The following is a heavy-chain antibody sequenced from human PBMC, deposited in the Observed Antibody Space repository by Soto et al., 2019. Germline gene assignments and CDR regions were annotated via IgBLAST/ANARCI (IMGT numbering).Heavy chain of an antibody. CDR3: VRHLRCGDECYVVDP. D-gene: IGHD2-21*01. Sequence: QVQLQESGPGLVKPSETLSLTCTVSGGSISGYYWSWIRQPPGKGLEWIGYIHYSGSTNYSPSLKTRVNMSVDTSKNQFSLNLRSVTAADTAIYYGVRHLRCGDECYVVDPWGQGTLVTVSS. J-gene: IGHJ5*02. CDR2: IHYSGST. V-gene: IGHV4-59*08. CDR1: GGSISGYY.